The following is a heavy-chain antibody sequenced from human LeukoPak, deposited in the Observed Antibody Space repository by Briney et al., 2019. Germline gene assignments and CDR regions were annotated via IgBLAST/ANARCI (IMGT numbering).Heavy chain of an antibody. CDR3: ARDPADRGYDHHY. V-gene: IGHV1-18*01. J-gene: IGHJ4*02. CDR2: ISAYNGNT. Sequence: ASEKVSCKASGYTFTSYGISWVRQAPGQGLEWMGWISAYNGNTNYAQKLQGRVTMTTDTSTSTAYMELRSLRAEDTALYYCARDPADRGYDHHYWGQGTLVTVSS. D-gene: IGHD5-12*01. CDR1: GYTFTSYG.